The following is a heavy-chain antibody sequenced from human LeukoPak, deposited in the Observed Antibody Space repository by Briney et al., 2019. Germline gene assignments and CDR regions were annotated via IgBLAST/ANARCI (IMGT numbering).Heavy chain of an antibody. D-gene: IGHD4-17*01. CDR2: IYHSGIT. J-gene: IGHJ4*02. Sequence: PSETLSLTCTVSGYSISSGYYWAWIRQPPGKGLEWIGTIYHSGITYYNPSLKSRVTISVDTSKNQFSLKLSSVTAADTVVYYCARDLGYGDYDMWGQGTLVTVSS. CDR3: ARDLGYGDYDM. CDR1: GYSISSGYY. V-gene: IGHV4-38-2*02.